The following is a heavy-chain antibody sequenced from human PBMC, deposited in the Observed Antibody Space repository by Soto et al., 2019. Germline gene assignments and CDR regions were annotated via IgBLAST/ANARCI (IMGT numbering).Heavy chain of an antibody. CDR3: TTDSYGSSGYYVLGY. V-gene: IGHV3-15*07. Sequence: EVQLVESGGGLVEPGGSLRLSCAASGFSFSHVWMNWVRQAPGKGLEWVGRIKSKTDGGTTDYAAPVKGRFTISRDDSRDTVYLQMNSLKTEDTAVYYCTTDSYGSSGYYVLGYWGQGTLVTVSS. CDR1: GFSFSHVW. CDR2: IKSKTDGGTT. J-gene: IGHJ4*01. D-gene: IGHD3-22*01.